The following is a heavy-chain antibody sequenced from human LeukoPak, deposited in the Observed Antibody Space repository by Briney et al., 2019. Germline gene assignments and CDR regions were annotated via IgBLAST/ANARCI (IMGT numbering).Heavy chain of an antibody. CDR1: GGSISSSHYY. CDR2: IYYSGST. CDR3: ARDSVTVARGVIIQNWIAP. J-gene: IGHJ5*02. V-gene: IGHV4-39*07. D-gene: IGHD3-10*01. Sequence: SETLSLTCTVSGGSISSSHYYWGWIRQPPGKGLEWVGSIYYSGSTYYNPSLKSRVTISVDTSKNQFSLKLSSVTAADTAVYHCARDSVTVARGVIIQNWIAPWGQGTLVTVSP.